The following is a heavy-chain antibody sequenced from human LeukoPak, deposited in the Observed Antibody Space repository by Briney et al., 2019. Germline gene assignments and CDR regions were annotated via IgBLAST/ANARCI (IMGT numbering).Heavy chain of an antibody. V-gene: IGHV3-64D*09. Sequence: PGGSLRLSCSASGFTFSNNAMHWVRQGPGKGLEYVSGITSNGRTTHYADSVKGRFTISRDNSKNTLSLQMSSLRAEDTAVYYCASTYYYDSSGYYPFDYWGQGTQVTVSS. CDR3: ASTYYYDSSGYYPFDY. J-gene: IGHJ4*02. D-gene: IGHD3-22*01. CDR1: GFTFSNNA. CDR2: ITSNGRTT.